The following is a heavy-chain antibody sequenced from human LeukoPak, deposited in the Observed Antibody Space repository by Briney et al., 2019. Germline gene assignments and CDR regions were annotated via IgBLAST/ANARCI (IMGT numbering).Heavy chain of an antibody. J-gene: IGHJ3*02. Sequence: GGSLRLSCAGSGFTFSSYGMHWVRQAPGKGLEWVAVISYDGSNKYYADSVKGRFTISRDNSKNTLFLEMNSLRAEDTAVYYCAKALTSGWYLDAFNIWGQGTMVTVSS. CDR2: ISYDGSNK. V-gene: IGHV3-30*18. CDR1: GFTFSSYG. D-gene: IGHD6-19*01. CDR3: AKALTSGWYLDAFNI.